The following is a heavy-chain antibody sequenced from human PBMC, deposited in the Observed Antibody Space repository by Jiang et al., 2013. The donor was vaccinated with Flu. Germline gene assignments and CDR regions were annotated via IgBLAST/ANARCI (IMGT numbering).Heavy chain of an antibody. Sequence: GDEVKKPGESLKLSCKGSGYSFTDYWIAWVRQMPGKGLEWMGIIYPGDSDTRYSPSFQGQVTISADKSINTAYLQWGSLKASDTAMYYCARQTGYRGYAMDVWGQGTTVTVSS. D-gene: IGHD1-26*01. J-gene: IGHJ6*02. V-gene: IGHV5-51*01. CDR3: ARQTGYRGYAMDV. CDR2: IYPGDSDT. CDR1: GYSFTDYW.